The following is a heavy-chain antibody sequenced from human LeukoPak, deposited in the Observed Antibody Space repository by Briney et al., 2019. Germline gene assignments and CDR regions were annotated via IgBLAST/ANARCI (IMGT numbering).Heavy chain of an antibody. J-gene: IGHJ4*02. CDR1: GFTFSSYW. D-gene: IGHD3-10*01. V-gene: IGHV3-7*03. CDR3: ARASLLLRGPLLIYYFDF. Sequence: GGSLRLSCAASGFTFSSYWMSWVRQAPGKGLEWVANIKQDGSEKNYVDSVKGRFTISRDNAKNTLYLQMNSLRAEDTAIYYCARASLLLRGPLLIYYFDFWGQGTLVTVSS. CDR2: IKQDGSEK.